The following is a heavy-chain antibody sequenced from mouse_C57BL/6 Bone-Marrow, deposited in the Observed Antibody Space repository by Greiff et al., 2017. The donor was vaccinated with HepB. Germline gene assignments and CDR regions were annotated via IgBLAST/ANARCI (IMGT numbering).Heavy chain of an antibody. CDR3: ASIYYSNYLDY. J-gene: IGHJ2*01. D-gene: IGHD2-5*01. CDR1: GFTFSSYA. CDR2: ISDGGSYT. V-gene: IGHV5-4*03. Sequence: EVMLVESGGGLVKPGGSLKLSCAASGFTFSSYAMSWVRQTPEKRLEWVATISDGGSYTYYPDNVKGRFTISRANAKNNLYLQMSHLKSEDTAMYYCASIYYSNYLDYWGQGTTLTVSS.